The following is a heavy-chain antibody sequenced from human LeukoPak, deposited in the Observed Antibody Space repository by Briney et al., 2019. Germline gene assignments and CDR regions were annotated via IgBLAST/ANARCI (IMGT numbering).Heavy chain of an antibody. CDR3: AREGHYYASGSGAFDI. J-gene: IGHJ3*02. D-gene: IGHD3-10*01. CDR2: IYYTGTT. CDR1: RGSISTYY. V-gene: IGHV4-59*01. Sequence: PSETLSLTCTVSRGSISTYYWNWIRQPPGKGLEWIGYIYYTGTTDYNPSLKSRVTMSVDASKNQFSLKLTPVTTADTAVYYCAREGHYYASGSGAFDIWGQGTAITVSS.